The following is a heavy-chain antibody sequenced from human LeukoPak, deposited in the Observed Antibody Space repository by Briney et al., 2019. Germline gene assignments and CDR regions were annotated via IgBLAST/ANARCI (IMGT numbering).Heavy chain of an antibody. D-gene: IGHD3-10*01. CDR3: ARAYYGSGSYPFGDDAFDI. V-gene: IGHV1-69*04. CDR1: GGTFSSYA. CDR2: IIPILGIA. J-gene: IGHJ3*02. Sequence: GASVKVSCKASGGTFSSYAISWVRQAPGQGLEWMGRIIPILGIANYAQKFQGRVTITADKSTSTAYMELSSLRSEDTAVYYCARAYYGSGSYPFGDDAFDIWGQGTMVTVSS.